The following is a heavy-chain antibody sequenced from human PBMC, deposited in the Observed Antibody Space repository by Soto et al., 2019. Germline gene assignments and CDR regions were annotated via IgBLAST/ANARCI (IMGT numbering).Heavy chain of an antibody. CDR3: ASGGLEAEPDAFDI. Sequence: SETLSLTCAVSGGSISSGGYSWSWIRQPPGKGLEWIGYIYHSGSTYYNPSLKSRVTISVDRSKNQFSLKLSSVTAADTAVYYCASGGLEAEPDAFDIWGQGTMVTVSS. CDR1: GGSISSGGYS. D-gene: IGHD3-22*01. J-gene: IGHJ3*02. CDR2: IYHSGST. V-gene: IGHV4-30-2*01.